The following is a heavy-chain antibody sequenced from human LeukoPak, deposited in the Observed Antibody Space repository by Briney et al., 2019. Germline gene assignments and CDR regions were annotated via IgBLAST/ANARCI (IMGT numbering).Heavy chain of an antibody. Sequence: ASVNVSCKASGYTVITYYMHWVRQAPGQGLEWMGIINPSGGVTGYAQKFQGRVTMARDTSTSTVYMELRSLRSEDTAVYYCARGYYDDGSAGPSEYWGQGTLVTVSS. CDR2: INPSGGVT. CDR1: GYTVITYY. J-gene: IGHJ4*02. CDR3: ARGYYDDGSAGPSEY. D-gene: IGHD3-22*01. V-gene: IGHV1-46*01.